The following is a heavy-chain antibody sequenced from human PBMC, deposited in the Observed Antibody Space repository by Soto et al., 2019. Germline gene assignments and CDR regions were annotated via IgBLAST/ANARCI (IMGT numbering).Heavy chain of an antibody. CDR1: GYTFTSYG. CDR3: ARSALRFLEWLGVQDY. D-gene: IGHD3-3*01. CDR2: ISAYNGNT. J-gene: IGHJ4*02. Sequence: RASVKVSCKASGYTFTSYGISWVRQAPGQGLEWMGWISAYNGNTNYAQKLQGRVTTTTDTSTSTAYMELRSLRSDDTAVYYCARSALRFLEWLGVQDYWGQETLVTVSS. V-gene: IGHV1-18*04.